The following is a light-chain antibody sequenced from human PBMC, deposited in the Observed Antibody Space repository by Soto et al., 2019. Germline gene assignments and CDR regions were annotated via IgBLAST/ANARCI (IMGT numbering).Light chain of an antibody. CDR2: DAS. Sequence: DIQMTQSPSSLSASVGDRVTITCQASQDIGNNLNWYQQKPGKAPNLLIYDASNLETGVPSRFSGGGSGRDFTFTISSLQPEDFATYYCQQSNNHPISFGQGTRLEIK. V-gene: IGKV1-33*01. CDR1: QDIGNN. CDR3: QQSNNHPIS. J-gene: IGKJ5*01.